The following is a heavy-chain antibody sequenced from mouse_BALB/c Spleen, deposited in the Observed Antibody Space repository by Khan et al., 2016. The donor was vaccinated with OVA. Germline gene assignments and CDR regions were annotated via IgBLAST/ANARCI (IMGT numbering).Heavy chain of an antibody. Sequence: LQQPGSELVRPGASVKLSCKASGYTFTSYWMHWVKQRPGQGLEWIGNIYPGSGSTNYDEKFKSKATLTVDTSSSTAYMQLSSLTSEDSAVXYCTRGEYDVDYWGQGTTLTVSS. CDR1: GYTFTSYW. CDR2: IYPGSGST. D-gene: IGHD2-14*01. V-gene: IGHV1S22*01. CDR3: TRGEYDVDY. J-gene: IGHJ2*01.